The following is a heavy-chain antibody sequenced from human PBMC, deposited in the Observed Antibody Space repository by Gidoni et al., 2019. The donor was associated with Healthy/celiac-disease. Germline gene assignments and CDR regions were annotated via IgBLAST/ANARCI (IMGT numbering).Heavy chain of an antibody. CDR3: TSLNTVVRDYYYMDV. V-gene: IGHV3-49*03. CDR1: GFTFGDYA. J-gene: IGHJ6*03. CDR2: IRSKAYGGTT. D-gene: IGHD2-15*01. Sequence: EVQLVESGGGLVQPGRSLRLSCTAYGFTFGDYAMSWFRQAPGKGLEWVGFIRSKAYGGTTEYAASVKGRFTISRDDSKSIAYLQMNSLKTEDTAVYYCTSLNTVVRDYYYMDVWGKGTTVTVSS.